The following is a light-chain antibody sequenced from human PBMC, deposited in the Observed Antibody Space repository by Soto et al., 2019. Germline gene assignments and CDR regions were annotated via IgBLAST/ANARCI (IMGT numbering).Light chain of an antibody. Sequence: EIVLTQSPATLSLSPGETATLSCRASQSISGTLAWYQQKPGQAPRLLIHGASTRAPGFPARFSGSGSGTDFTLTISSLQSEDFAVYYCQQYNDWPWTFGQGTKVDIK. CDR3: QQYNDWPWT. V-gene: IGKV3-15*01. CDR1: QSISGT. CDR2: GAS. J-gene: IGKJ1*01.